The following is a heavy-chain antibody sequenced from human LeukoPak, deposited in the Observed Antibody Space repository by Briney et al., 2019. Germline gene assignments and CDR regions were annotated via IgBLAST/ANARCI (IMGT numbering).Heavy chain of an antibody. Sequence: GGSLRLSCAASGLTFSNAWMSWVRQAPGKGLEWVGRIQSRGDGGRADYTAPVRGRFTISRDDSKNTLYLQMNGLKTEDTAVYYCCTAPRTYCSGGSCYSYWGLGTLVTASS. V-gene: IGHV3-15*01. D-gene: IGHD2-15*01. CDR2: IQSRGDGGRA. CDR3: CTAPRTYCSGGSCYSY. J-gene: IGHJ4*02. CDR1: GLTFSNAW.